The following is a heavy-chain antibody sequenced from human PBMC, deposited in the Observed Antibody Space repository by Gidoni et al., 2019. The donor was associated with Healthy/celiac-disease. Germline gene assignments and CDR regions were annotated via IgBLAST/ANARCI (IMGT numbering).Heavy chain of an antibody. V-gene: IGHV4-61*01. J-gene: IGHJ5*02. CDR1: GGYGSSGSYY. D-gene: IGHD3-10*01. Sequence: QVQLQESGPGLVKPSETLSLTCTVSGGYGSSGSYYWSWIRQPPGKGLEWIGYIYYSGSTNYNPSLKRRVTISVDTSKNQFSLKLSSVTAADTAVYYCARARADGDWFDPWGQGTLVTVSS. CDR3: ARARADGDWFDP. CDR2: IYYSGST.